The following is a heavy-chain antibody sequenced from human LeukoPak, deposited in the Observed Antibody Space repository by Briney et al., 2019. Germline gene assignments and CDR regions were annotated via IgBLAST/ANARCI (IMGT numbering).Heavy chain of an antibody. V-gene: IGHV4-59*01. D-gene: IGHD2-15*01. Sequence: SETLSLTCTVAGGSISSYYWSWIRQPPGKGLEWIGYIYYSGSTNYNPSLKSRVTISEDTSKNQFSLKLSSVTAADTAVYYCARGPHLYCSGGSCYSYDYWGQGTLVTVSS. CDR2: IYYSGST. CDR3: ARGPHLYCSGGSCYSYDY. CDR1: GGSISSYY. J-gene: IGHJ4*02.